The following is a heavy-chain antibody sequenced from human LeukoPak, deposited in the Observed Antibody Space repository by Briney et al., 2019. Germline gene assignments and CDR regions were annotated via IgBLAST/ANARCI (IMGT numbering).Heavy chain of an antibody. J-gene: IGHJ6*03. V-gene: IGHV3-21*01. D-gene: IGHD4-17*01. CDR3: AKTTDNYYYYYMDV. CDR1: GFTFSSYS. Sequence: SGGSLRLSCAASGFTFSSYSMNSVSHALEKGVERGSSISTSSSYIYYADSVKGRFTISRDNAKTSLYLQMNSLRAEDTAVYYCAKTTDNYYYYYMDVWGKGTTVTVCS. CDR2: ISTSSSYI.